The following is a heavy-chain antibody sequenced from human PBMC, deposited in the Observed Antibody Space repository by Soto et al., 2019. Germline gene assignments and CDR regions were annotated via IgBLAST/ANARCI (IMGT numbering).Heavy chain of an antibody. J-gene: IGHJ6*02. CDR2: TYYRSKWYN. V-gene: IGHV6-1*01. CDR3: ARLPGIAPYGMHL. CDR1: GDSGSSNSAA. D-gene: IGHD6-13*01. Sequence: SQTLSLTCGISGDSGSSNSAAWNWIMQSPSRDLEWLGRTYYRSKWYNDYAVSVKSRITINPDTSKNQFSLQLNSVTPEDTAVYSRARLPGIAPYGMHLWGQGPTLTVSS.